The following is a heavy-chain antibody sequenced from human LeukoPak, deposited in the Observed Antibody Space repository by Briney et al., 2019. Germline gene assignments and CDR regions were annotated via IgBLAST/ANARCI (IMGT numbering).Heavy chain of an antibody. J-gene: IGHJ6*02. Sequence: PGGSLRLSCVASGFTFGSYSMSWVRQAPGKGLEWVASISGSSGTTDYGDSVKGRFTISRANSKNTLYLQINSLRGEDTAVYYCARCHYDTESFPRMDVWGQGTTVTVSS. CDR1: GFTFGSYS. CDR2: ISGSSGTT. CDR3: ARCHYDTESFPRMDV. D-gene: IGHD3-10*01. V-gene: IGHV3-23*01.